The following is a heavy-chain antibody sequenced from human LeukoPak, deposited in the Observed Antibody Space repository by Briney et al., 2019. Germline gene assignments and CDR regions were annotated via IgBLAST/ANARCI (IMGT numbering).Heavy chain of an antibody. CDR1: GGSFSGYY. Sequence: PSETLSLTCAVYGGSFSGYYRSWIRQPPGKGLEWIGEINHSGSTNYNPSLESRVTISVDTSKNQFSLKVRSVTAADTAVYYCARGGFELPSGSCYDYWGQGTLVTVSS. CDR3: ARGGFELPSGSCYDY. D-gene: IGHD3-10*01. CDR2: INHSGST. J-gene: IGHJ4*02. V-gene: IGHV4-34*01.